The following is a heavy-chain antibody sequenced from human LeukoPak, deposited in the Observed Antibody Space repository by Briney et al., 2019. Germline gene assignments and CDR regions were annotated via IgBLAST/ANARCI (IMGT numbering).Heavy chain of an antibody. CDR2: IYYSGST. D-gene: IGHD6-13*01. V-gene: IGHV4-39*07. J-gene: IGHJ5*02. CDR3: ARGFPYSSSWYSDNWFDP. CDR1: GGSISSSSYY. Sequence: PSETLSLTCTVSGGSISSSSYYWGWIRQPPGKGLEWIGSIYYSGSTYYNPSLKSRVTISVDTSKNQFSLKLSSVTAADTAVYYCARGFPYSSSWYSDNWFDPWGQGTLVTVSS.